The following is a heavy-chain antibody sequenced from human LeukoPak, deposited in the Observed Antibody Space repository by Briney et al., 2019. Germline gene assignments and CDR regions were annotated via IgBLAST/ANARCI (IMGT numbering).Heavy chain of an antibody. V-gene: IGHV1-3*01. CDR3: ARGVATNRYYFDY. CDR1: GYTFTSYA. J-gene: IGHJ4*02. Sequence: GGSLRLSCAASGYTFTSYAMHWVRQAPGQRLEWVGWINAGNGNTKYSQKFQGRVTITRDTSASTAYMELSSLRSEDTAVYSCARGVATNRYYFDYWGQGTLVTVSS. CDR2: INAGNGNT. D-gene: IGHD5-12*01.